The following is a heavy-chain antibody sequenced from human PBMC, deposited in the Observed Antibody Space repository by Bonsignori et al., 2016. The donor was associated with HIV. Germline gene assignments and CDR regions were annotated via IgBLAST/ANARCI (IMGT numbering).Heavy chain of an antibody. D-gene: IGHD3-3*01. CDR2: IYYSGST. Sequence: WIRQPPGKGLEWIGYIYYSGSTNYNPSLKSRVTISVDTSKNQFSLKLSSVTAADTAVYYCARCPYYDFWSGPRGSYYYFDYWGQGTLVTVSS. CDR3: ARCPYYDFWSGPRGSYYYFDY. V-gene: IGHV4-59*01. J-gene: IGHJ4*02.